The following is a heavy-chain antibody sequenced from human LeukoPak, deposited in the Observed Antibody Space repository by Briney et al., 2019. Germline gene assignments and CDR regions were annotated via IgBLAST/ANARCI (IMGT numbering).Heavy chain of an antibody. CDR2: ISWNSGSI. J-gene: IGHJ4*02. D-gene: IGHD6-19*01. CDR3: AKSAPSSVAGNFDY. Sequence: PGRSLRLSCAASGFTFDDYAMHWVRQAPGKGLEWVSGISWNSGSIGYADSVKGRFTISRDNAKNSLYLRMNSLRAEDTALYYCAKSAPSSVAGNFDYWGQGTLVTVSS. CDR1: GFTFDDYA. V-gene: IGHV3-9*01.